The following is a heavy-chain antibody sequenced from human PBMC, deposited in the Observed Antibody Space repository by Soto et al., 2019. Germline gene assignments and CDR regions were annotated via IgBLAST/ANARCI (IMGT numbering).Heavy chain of an antibody. V-gene: IGHV5-10-1*01. J-gene: IGHJ4*02. CDR2: IDPSDSQT. Sequence: AESVTISCEASGYSFAGYWISWVPQKPGKGLEGMGRIDPSDSQTYYSPSFRGHVTISVTKSITTVFLQWSSLRASDTAMYYCARQIYDSDTGPNFKYYFDSWGQGTTVTVSS. CDR1: GYSFAGYW. D-gene: IGHD3-22*01. CDR3: ARQIYDSDTGPNFKYYFDS.